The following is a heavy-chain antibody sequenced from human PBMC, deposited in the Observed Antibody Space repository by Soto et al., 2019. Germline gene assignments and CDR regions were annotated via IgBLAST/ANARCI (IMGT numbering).Heavy chain of an antibody. D-gene: IGHD3-22*01. J-gene: IGHJ4*02. V-gene: IGHV1-69*13. Sequence: SVKVSWKASGGTFSSYAISWVRQAPGQGLEWMGGIIPIFGTANYAQKFQGRVTITADESTSTAYMELSSLRSEDTAVYYCMGYYYDSSGYSALFDYWGQGTLVTVSS. CDR1: GGTFSSYA. CDR3: MGYYYDSSGYSALFDY. CDR2: IIPIFGTA.